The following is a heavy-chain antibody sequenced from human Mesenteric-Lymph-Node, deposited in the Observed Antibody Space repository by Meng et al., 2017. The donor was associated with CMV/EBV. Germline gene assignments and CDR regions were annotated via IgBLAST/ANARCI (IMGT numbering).Heavy chain of an antibody. CDR2: IRYDGGNK. D-gene: IGHD3-3*01. CDR3: AKQFWSASDPYADY. J-gene: IGHJ4*02. V-gene: IGHV3-30*02. Sequence: GESLKISCAASGFTFSSYGMHWVRQAPGKGLEWVAFIRYDGGNKYYADSVKGRFTISRDNSKNTLYLQMNSLRAEDTAVYYCAKQFWSASDPYADYWGQGTLVTVSS. CDR1: GFTFSSYG.